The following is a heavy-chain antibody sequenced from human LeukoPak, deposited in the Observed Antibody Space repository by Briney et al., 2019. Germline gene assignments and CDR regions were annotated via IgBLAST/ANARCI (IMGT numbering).Heavy chain of an antibody. CDR3: AKPTTVVRLLDAFDI. V-gene: IGHV3-23*01. J-gene: IGHJ3*02. CDR1: GFTFRSYA. D-gene: IGHD4-23*01. Sequence: GGSLRLSCAASGFTFRSYAMGWVRQAPGKGLEWVSAISGSGGSTYYADSVKGRFTISRDNSKNTLYLQMNSLRAEDTAVYYCAKPTTVVRLLDAFDIWGQGTMVTVSS. CDR2: ISGSGGST.